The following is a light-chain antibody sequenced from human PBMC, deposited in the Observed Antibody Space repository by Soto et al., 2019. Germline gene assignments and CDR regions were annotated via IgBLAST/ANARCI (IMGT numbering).Light chain of an antibody. CDR1: RSNIGSNY. V-gene: IGLV1-51*01. CDR3: GTWDSSLRAVV. CDR2: DNH. J-gene: IGLJ2*01. Sequence: QSVLTQSPSMSAAPGQKVTISCSGSRSNIGSNYVTWYQHLPGTAPKLVIYDNHQRPSGISDRFSGSKSGTSATLGIAGIQTGDEADYYCGTWDSSLRAVVFGGGTKLTVL.